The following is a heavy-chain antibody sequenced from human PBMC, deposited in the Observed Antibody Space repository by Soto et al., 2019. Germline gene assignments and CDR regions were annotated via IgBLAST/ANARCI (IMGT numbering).Heavy chain of an antibody. V-gene: IGHV3-48*01. Sequence: EVQLVESGGGLVQPGGSLRLSCAASGFTFSSYSMNWVRQAPGKGLEWVSYISSSSSTIYYADSVKGRFTISRDNAKNSLYLQMNSLTAEDTAVYYCARDHGAGTFDYWGQGTLVTVSS. J-gene: IGHJ4*02. CDR3: ARDHGAGTFDY. CDR1: GFTFSSYS. D-gene: IGHD6-19*01. CDR2: ISSSSSTI.